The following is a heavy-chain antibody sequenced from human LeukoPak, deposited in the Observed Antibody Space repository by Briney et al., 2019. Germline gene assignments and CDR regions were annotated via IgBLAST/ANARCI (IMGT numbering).Heavy chain of an antibody. CDR2: ISAYNGNT. Sequence: ASVKVSCKASGYTFTSSGISWVRQAPGQGLEWMGWISAYNGNTNYAQKLQGRVTMTTDTSTNTAYMELRSLRSDDTAVYHRAVGVTAIDYWGQGTLVTVSS. V-gene: IGHV1-18*01. J-gene: IGHJ4*02. CDR3: AVGVTAIDY. CDR1: GYTFTSSG. D-gene: IGHD2-21*02.